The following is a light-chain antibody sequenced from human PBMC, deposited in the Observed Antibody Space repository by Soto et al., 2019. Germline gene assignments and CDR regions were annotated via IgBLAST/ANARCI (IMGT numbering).Light chain of an antibody. CDR1: QSVRSNY. V-gene: IGKV3-20*01. CDR2: GAS. Sequence: EIVLTQSPGTLSLSPGERATLSCRASQSVRSNYLAWYQQKPGQAPRLLIYGASSRATGIPDRFSGSGSGTDFTLTISRLEPEDFAVYYCQHYGNSAWTFGQGTKVEIK. J-gene: IGKJ1*01. CDR3: QHYGNSAWT.